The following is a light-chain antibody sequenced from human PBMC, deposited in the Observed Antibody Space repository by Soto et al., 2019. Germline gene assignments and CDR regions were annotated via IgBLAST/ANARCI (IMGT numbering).Light chain of an antibody. CDR3: QQANSPFT. V-gene: IGKV1-12*01. CDR1: QGISTW. J-gene: IGKJ4*01. Sequence: DIQMTQSPSFVSASVGDRVTITCRASQGISTWLAWYQQKPGKGPKLLIYSASSLQTGVPSRFRGLGSGTDFTLTISSLQPEDFATYYCQQANSPFTFGGGTRVEIK. CDR2: SAS.